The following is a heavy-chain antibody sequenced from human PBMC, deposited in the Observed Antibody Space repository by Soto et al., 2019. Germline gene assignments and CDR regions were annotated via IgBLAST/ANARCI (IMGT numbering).Heavy chain of an antibody. D-gene: IGHD6-6*01. CDR3: ARQGGSSGIWYFDY. CDR1: GFTFSGYA. Sequence: QVQLVESGGGVVQPGRSLRLSCAASGFTFSGYAMHWVRQAPGKGLEWVAATSYDENYKYYADSVKGRFTISRDNSKNTLFLKMNSLRTEDPAVYYCARQGGSSGIWYFDYWGQGSLVTVSS. V-gene: IGHV3-30*04. CDR2: TSYDENYK. J-gene: IGHJ4*02.